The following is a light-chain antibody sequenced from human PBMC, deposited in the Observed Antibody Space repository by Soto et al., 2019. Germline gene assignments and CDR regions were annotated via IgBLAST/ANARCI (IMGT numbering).Light chain of an antibody. Sequence: EIVMTQSPGTLSVSPGGRATLSCRAGQSVSSNLAWYQQSPGQAPRLLIYGASTRATGIPARFSGSGSGTEITLTISSLQSEDFAIYYCQQNNDWPWTSGQGTKVEIK. CDR3: QQNNDWPWT. V-gene: IGKV3-15*01. CDR1: QSVSSN. CDR2: GAS. J-gene: IGKJ1*01.